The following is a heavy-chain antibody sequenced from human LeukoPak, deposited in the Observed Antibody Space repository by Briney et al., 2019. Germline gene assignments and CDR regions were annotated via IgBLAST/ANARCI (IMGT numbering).Heavy chain of an antibody. CDR3: ARAGPSGSYLTKNWFDP. V-gene: IGHV1-18*01. CDR2: ISAYNGNT. CDR1: GYTFTSYG. Sequence: ASAKVSCKASGYTFTSYGISWVRQAPGQGLEWMGWISAYNGNTNYAQKLQGRVTMTTDTSTSTAYMELRSLRSDDTAVYYCARAGPSGSYLTKNWFDPWGQGTLVTVSS. D-gene: IGHD1-26*01. J-gene: IGHJ5*02.